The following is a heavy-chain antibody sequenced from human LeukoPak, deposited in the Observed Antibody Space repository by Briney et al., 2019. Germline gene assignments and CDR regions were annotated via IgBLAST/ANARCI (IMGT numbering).Heavy chain of an antibody. Sequence: GGSLRLSCAASGFTFSSYWMSWVRQAPGKGLEWVANIRQDGSDKYYVDSVKGRFTISRDNAKNSLYLQMNSLRAEDTAVYYCATYCNSGSCYTRFDYWGQGTLVTVSS. CDR3: ATYCNSGSCYTRFDY. D-gene: IGHD2-2*02. J-gene: IGHJ4*02. V-gene: IGHV3-7*01. CDR1: GFTFSSYW. CDR2: IRQDGSDK.